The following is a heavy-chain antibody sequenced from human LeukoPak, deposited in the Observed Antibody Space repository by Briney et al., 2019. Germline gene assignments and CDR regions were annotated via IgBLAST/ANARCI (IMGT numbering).Heavy chain of an antibody. CDR3: ARGTIAAAGYYYFDY. CDR2: IKQDGSEK. CDR1: GFTFSSYW. V-gene: IGHV3-7*04. Sequence: PGGSLRVSCAASGFTFSSYWMSWVRQAPGKGLEWVANIKQDGSEKYYVDSVKGRFTTSRDNAKNSLYLQMNSLRAEDTAVYYCARGTIAAAGYYYFDYWGQGTQVTVSS. J-gene: IGHJ4*02. D-gene: IGHD6-13*01.